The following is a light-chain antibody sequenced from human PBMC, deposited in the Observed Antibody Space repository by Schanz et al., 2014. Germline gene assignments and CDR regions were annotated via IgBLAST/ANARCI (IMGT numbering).Light chain of an antibody. J-gene: IGKJ1*01. Sequence: EIVMTQSPATLSVSPGERATLSCRASQSVGSNLAWYQQTPGQAPRLLIYGASSRATGIPDRFSGSGSGTEFTLTISSLEPEDFAVYYCQQYTGSLPWTFGQGTRVEIK. CDR1: QSVGSN. CDR2: GAS. CDR3: QQYTGSLPWT. V-gene: IGKV3D-15*01.